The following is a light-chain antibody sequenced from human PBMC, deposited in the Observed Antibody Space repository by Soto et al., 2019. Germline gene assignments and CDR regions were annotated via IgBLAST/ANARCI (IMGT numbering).Light chain of an antibody. V-gene: IGLV2-14*01. J-gene: IGLJ1*01. CDR2: EVN. CDR3: TSYASSSTYV. Sequence: QSVLTQPAFVSGSPGQSITISCTGTSSDVGGYNYVSWYQQYPGKAPKLMIYEVNNRPSGVSNRFSGSKSGNTASLTISGLQAEDEADYYCTSYASSSTYVFGTGTKLTVL. CDR1: SSDVGGYNY.